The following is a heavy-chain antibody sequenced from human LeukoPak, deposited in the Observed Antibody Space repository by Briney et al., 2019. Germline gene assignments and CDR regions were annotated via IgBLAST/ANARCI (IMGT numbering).Heavy chain of an antibody. CDR3: ARAMDC. CDR2: IKQDGSEK. J-gene: IGHJ4*02. V-gene: IGHV3-7*05. CDR1: GFTFSGSA. Sequence: GGSLRLSCAASGFTFSGSAMHWVRQASGKGLEWVANIKQDGSEKYYVDSVKGRFTISRDNAKNSLYLQMYSLRAEDTALYYCARAMDCWGQGTLVTVSS.